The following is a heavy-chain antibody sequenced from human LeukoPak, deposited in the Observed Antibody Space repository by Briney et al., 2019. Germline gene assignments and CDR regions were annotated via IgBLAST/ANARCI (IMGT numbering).Heavy chain of an antibody. J-gene: IGHJ4*02. CDR2: IYHSGST. CDR1: GGSISSGGYS. D-gene: IGHD1-26*01. Sequence: PSQTLSLTCAVSGGSISSGGYSWSWIRQPPGKGLEWIGYIYHSGSTYYNPSLKSRVTISVDRSKNQFSLKLSSVTAADTAVYYCARSNSGSYGCDYWGQGTLVTVSS. V-gene: IGHV4-30-2*01. CDR3: ARSNSGSYGCDY.